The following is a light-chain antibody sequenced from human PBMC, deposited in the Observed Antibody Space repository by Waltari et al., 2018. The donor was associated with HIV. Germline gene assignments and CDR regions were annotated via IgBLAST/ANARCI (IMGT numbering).Light chain of an antibody. CDR1: NLGSRS. CDR2: YDI. CDR3: QVWDGDSNHVV. J-gene: IGLJ2*01. Sequence: SSMLTQPPSVSVAPGETARINCEGDNLGSRSVQWYQQKAGQAPVLVIYYDIDRPSGIPERFSGSNSDNTATLTISRVEAGDEADYYCQVWDGDSNHVVFGGGTKLTVL. V-gene: IGLV3-21*04.